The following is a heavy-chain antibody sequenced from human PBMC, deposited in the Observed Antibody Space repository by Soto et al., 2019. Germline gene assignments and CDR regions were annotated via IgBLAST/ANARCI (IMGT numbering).Heavy chain of an antibody. CDR2: IKSKTDGGTT. D-gene: IGHD2-2*03. CDR3: TTGGGYFGSTSCYYGPDY. CDR1: GFTFSNAW. J-gene: IGHJ4*02. Sequence: EVQLVESGGGLVKPGGSLRLSCAASGFTFSNAWMSWVRQAPGKGLEWVGRIKSKTDGGTTDYAAPVKGRFTISRDDSKNTLYLQMTSLKPEDQAVYYGTTGGGYFGSTSCYYGPDYWGQGPLVTVSS. V-gene: IGHV3-15*01.